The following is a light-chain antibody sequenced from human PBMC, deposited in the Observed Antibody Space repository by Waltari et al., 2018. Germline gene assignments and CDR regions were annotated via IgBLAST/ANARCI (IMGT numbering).Light chain of an antibody. CDR1: QRLTKNY. CDR3: QQYGSSVLYT. Sequence: VLTQSPGTLSLSPGERATLSCRASQRLTKNYLAWYQQKPGQAPRLLIYGASSRAAGIPDRFSGSGSGTDFTLTISRLEPEDFAVYYCQQYGSSVLYTFCQGTKLEIK. J-gene: IGKJ2*01. CDR2: GAS. V-gene: IGKV3-20*01.